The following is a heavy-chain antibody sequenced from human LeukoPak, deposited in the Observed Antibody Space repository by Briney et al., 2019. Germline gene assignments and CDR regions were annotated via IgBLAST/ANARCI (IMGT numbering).Heavy chain of an antibody. Sequence: GGSLRLSCAASGFTFSSYGMSWVRQAPGKGLEWVAAISYDGSNKYSADSVKGRFTISRDNSKNTLYLQMNSLRADDTAVYYCAELGITMIGGVWGKGTTVTISS. CDR3: AELGITMIGGV. V-gene: IGHV3-30*18. D-gene: IGHD3-10*02. CDR2: ISYDGSNK. J-gene: IGHJ6*04. CDR1: GFTFSSYG.